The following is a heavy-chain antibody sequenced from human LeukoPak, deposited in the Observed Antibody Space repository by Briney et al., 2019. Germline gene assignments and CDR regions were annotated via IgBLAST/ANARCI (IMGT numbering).Heavy chain of an antibody. V-gene: IGHV4-4*09. CDR2: ILTSGST. D-gene: IGHD1-26*01. Sequence: SETLSLTCTVSGGSISSYHWSWVRQPPRKGLEYIGYILTSGSTNYNPSLKSRVSISEDTSKNQFSLKLSSVTAADTAVYFCARLRVSGSYLYYFDNWRQGTLVTVSS. CDR1: GGSISSYH. CDR3: ARLRVSGSYLYYFDN. J-gene: IGHJ4*02.